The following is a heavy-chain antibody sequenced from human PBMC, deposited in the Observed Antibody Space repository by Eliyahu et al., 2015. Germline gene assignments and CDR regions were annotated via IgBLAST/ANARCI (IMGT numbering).Heavy chain of an antibody. CDR3: ARHFLGITLIQGRYYFDS. D-gene: IGHD3-10*01. Sequence: QLQLQESGPGQVQTSETLSLXCPVXGGSLSXXNSDWGWIRPPPGKGLEWIGSIXYSGSTYYNSSLKSRVTISVDTSKSHFSLRLTSVTAADTAVYYCARHFLGITLIQGRYYFDSWGQGTLVTVSS. CDR1: GGSLSXXNSD. J-gene: IGHJ4*02. V-gene: IGHV4-39*01. CDR2: IXYSGST.